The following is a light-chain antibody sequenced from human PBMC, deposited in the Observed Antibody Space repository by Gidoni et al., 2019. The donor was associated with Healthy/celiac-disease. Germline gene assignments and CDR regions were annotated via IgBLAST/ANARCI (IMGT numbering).Light chain of an antibody. CDR1: QSVSSN. CDR3: QQYNNWPLYT. CDR2: GAS. J-gene: IGKJ2*01. V-gene: IGKV3-15*01. Sequence: IVITQSPATLSVSPGERATLSCRASQSVSSNLAWYQQKPGQAPRLPIYGASTRATGIPARFSGSGSGTEFTLTISSLQSEDFAVYYCQQYNNWPLYTFGEGTKLEIK.